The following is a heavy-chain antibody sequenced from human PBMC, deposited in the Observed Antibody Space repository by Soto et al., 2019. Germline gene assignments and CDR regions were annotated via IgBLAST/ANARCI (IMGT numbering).Heavy chain of an antibody. J-gene: IGHJ4*02. CDR1: GFTFTNYA. V-gene: IGHV3-23*01. CDR2: VSNGGHST. Sequence: EVQLLESGGGLVKPGGSLRLSCAASGFTFTNYAMAWVRQAPGKGLEWVSGVSNGGHSTYYADSVKGRFTISRDNSRNTLYLQMNRLTAEDTALYYCAKHFVRHSFDSGGCPDFWGQGTLVTVSS. D-gene: IGHD3-22*01. CDR3: AKHFVRHSFDSGGCPDF.